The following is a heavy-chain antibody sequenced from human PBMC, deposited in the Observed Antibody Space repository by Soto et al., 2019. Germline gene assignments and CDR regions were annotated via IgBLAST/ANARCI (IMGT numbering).Heavy chain of an antibody. CDR1: GFTFSSYG. CDR2: IWYGGSNK. V-gene: IGHV3-33*01. J-gene: IGHJ6*02. D-gene: IGHD6-6*01. CDR3: ARAISSIAARPTFAYYYYGMDV. Sequence: PGGSLRLSCAASGFTFSSYGMHWVRQAPGKGLEWVAVIWYGGSNKYYADSVKGRFTISRDNSKNTLYLQMNSLRAEDTAVYYCARAISSIAARPTFAYYYYGMDVWGQGTTVTVSS.